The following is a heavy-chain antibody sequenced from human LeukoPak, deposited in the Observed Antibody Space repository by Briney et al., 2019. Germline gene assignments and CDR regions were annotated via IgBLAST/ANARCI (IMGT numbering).Heavy chain of an antibody. D-gene: IGHD3-22*01. J-gene: IGHJ3*02. V-gene: IGHV7-4-1*04. CDR3: AIVVVGHDAFNI. CDR2: IHTNTGNP. CDR1: GYSFTSYA. Sequence: GASVKVSCKGSGYSFTSYAMNWVRQAPGQGLEWMGWIHTNTGNPTYAQGFTGRFVFSLDTSVSMAYLQINSLKAEDTAVYYCAIVVVGHDAFNIWGQGTMVTVSS.